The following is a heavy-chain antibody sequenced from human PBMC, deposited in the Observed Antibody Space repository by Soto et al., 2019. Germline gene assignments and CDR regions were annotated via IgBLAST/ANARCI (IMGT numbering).Heavy chain of an antibody. D-gene: IGHD5-12*01. V-gene: IGHV4-39*01. CDR2: IYYSGST. Sequence: SETLSLTCTVSGGSISSSSYYWGWIRQPPGKGLEWIGSIYYSGSTYYNPSLKSRVTISVDTSKNQFSLKLSSVTAADTAVYYCARLTRGYSGYDYYDGGFDYWGQGTLVTVSS. J-gene: IGHJ4*02. CDR3: ARLTRGYSGYDYYDGGFDY. CDR1: GGSISSSSYY.